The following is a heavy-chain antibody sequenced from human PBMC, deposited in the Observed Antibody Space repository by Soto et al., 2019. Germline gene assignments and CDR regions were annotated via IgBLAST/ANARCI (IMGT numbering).Heavy chain of an antibody. CDR3: ANRSPAFDY. V-gene: IGHV1-18*01. CDR2: ITTDKGKT. J-gene: IGHJ4*02. Sequence: QVQLVQSGPEVKKPGASVKVSCKTSGYTFTSYGITWVRQAPGQGLEWMGWITTDKGKTTYAQKFQGRVTMTTDTSTGTAYMELRSLRSDDTAVYYCANRSPAFDYWGQGTLVTVSS. CDR1: GYTFTSYG.